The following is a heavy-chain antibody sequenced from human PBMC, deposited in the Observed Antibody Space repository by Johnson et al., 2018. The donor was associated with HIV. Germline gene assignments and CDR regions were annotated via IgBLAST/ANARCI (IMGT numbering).Heavy chain of an antibody. CDR1: RFTFSSYA. D-gene: IGHD3-22*01. Sequence: QVQLVESGGGVVQPGRSLRLSCAASRFTFSSYAMHWVRQAPGKGLEWVAVIWYDGSNKYYADSVKGRFTISRDNSKNTLYLQMNSLRAEDTAVYFCAKNHFDSSALEAFDIWGQGTMVTVSS. CDR3: AKNHFDSSALEAFDI. V-gene: IGHV3-30*18. J-gene: IGHJ3*02. CDR2: IWYDGSNK.